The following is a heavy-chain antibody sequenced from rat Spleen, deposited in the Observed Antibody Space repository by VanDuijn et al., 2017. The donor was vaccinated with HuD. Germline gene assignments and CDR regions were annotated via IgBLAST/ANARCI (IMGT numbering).Heavy chain of an antibody. CDR1: GFTFSDYY. CDR2: ITNTGGST. J-gene: IGHJ2*01. D-gene: IGHD1-1*01. Sequence: EVQLVESGGGLVQPGRSLKLSCAASGFTFSDYYMAWVRQAPKKGLEWVASITNTGGSTYYPDSVKGRFTISRDNAKSTLYLQMDSLRSEDTATYYCASSITTVVDYWGQGVMVTVSS. V-gene: IGHV5-25*01. CDR3: ASSITTVVDY.